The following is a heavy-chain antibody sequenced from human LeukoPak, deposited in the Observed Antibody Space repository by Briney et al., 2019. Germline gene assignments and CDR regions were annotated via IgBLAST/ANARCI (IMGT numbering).Heavy chain of an antibody. CDR2: IIPIFGIA. Sequence: GASVKVSCKASGGTFSSYAISWVRQAPGQGLEWMGRIIPIFGIANYAQKFQGSVTITADKSTSTAYMELSSLRSEDTAVYYCAREKDAGYSYGPTLVYFDYWGQGTLVTVSS. CDR1: GGTFSSYA. CDR3: AREKDAGYSYGPTLVYFDY. D-gene: IGHD5-18*01. J-gene: IGHJ4*02. V-gene: IGHV1-69*04.